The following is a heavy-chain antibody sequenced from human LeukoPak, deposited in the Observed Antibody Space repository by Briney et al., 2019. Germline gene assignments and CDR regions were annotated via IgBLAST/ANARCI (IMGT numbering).Heavy chain of an antibody. D-gene: IGHD1-1*01. Sequence: GRSLRLSCAASGFTFSSYAMHWVRQAPGKGLEWVAVIPYDGSNKYYADSVKGRFTISRDNSKNTLYLQMNSLRAEDTAVYYCARDLGTTSFDYWGQGTLVTVSS. J-gene: IGHJ4*02. CDR3: ARDLGTTSFDY. CDR2: IPYDGSNK. CDR1: GFTFSSYA. V-gene: IGHV3-30-3*01.